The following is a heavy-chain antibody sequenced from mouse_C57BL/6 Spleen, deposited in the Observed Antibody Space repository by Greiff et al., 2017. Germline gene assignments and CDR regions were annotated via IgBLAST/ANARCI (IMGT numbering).Heavy chain of an antibody. CDR2: SRNKANDYTT. V-gene: IGHV7-1*01. CDR1: GFTFSDFY. Sequence: EVKVVESGGGLVQSGRSLRLSCATSGFTFSDFYMEWVRQAPGKGLEWIAASRNKANDYTTEYSASVKGRFIVSRDTSQSILYLQMNALRAEDTAIYYCARDAYYYGGYYAMDYWGQGTSVTVSS. D-gene: IGHD1-1*01. CDR3: ARDAYYYGGYYAMDY. J-gene: IGHJ4*01.